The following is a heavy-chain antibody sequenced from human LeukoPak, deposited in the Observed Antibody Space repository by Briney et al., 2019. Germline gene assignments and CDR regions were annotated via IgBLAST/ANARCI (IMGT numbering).Heavy chain of an antibody. CDR1: GFIFSDYG. D-gene: IGHD3-16*01. Sequence: GGSLRLSCAASGFIFSDYGVHWVRQAPGKGLDWVSRVSSDGYSTDYADSVKGRFTISRDNAENTLYLQMNSLRAEDTAVYNCARDRYAYTTNFDYWGQGNPVTVSS. CDR3: ARDRYAYTTNFDY. V-gene: IGHV3-74*01. J-gene: IGHJ4*02. CDR2: VSSDGYST.